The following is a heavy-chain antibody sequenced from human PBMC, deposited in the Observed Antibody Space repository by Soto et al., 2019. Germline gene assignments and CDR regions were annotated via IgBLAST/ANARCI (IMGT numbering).Heavy chain of an antibody. J-gene: IGHJ6*02. Sequence: EVQLVESGGGLVQPGGFLKLSCVASGFTFSGSGIHWVRQASGKGLEWVGRIRSKANNYATAYAASVTGRFTISRDDPKNTAFLQMNSLKTEDTAVYYCARPARSSSRGTKNYYYGLEVWGQGTTVIVSS. V-gene: IGHV3-73*02. D-gene: IGHD6-6*01. CDR1: GFTFSGSG. CDR3: ARPARSSSRGTKNYYYGLEV. CDR2: IRSKANNYAT.